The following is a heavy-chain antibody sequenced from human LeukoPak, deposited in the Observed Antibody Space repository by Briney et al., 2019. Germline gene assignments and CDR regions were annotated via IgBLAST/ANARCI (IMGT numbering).Heavy chain of an antibody. Sequence: GGSLRLSCAASGFTFSSYSMNWVRQAPGKGLEWVGRSRDKGNSYTTAYAASVRGRFTISRDDSKNSLYLQMNSLKIEDTAVYYCTKLARAPRDFDYWGQGTLVTVSS. CDR2: SRDKGNSYTT. V-gene: IGHV3-72*01. D-gene: IGHD3-10*01. CDR1: GFTFSSYS. J-gene: IGHJ4*01. CDR3: TKLARAPRDFDY.